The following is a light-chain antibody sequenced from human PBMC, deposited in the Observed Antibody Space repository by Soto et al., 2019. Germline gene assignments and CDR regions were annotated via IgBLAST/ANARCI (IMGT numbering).Light chain of an antibody. J-gene: IGKJ1*01. CDR3: QQYKSYWT. CDR2: KAS. CDR1: QSVSGW. V-gene: IGKV1-5*03. Sequence: DIPLTHYPSTLSGLVPRTVSVXFRASQSVSGWLAGYQQNPGKAPKLLIYKASSLENGVPSRFRGSGSGTEFTLTISSLQPDDFATYYCQQYKSYWTFGQGTKVDNK.